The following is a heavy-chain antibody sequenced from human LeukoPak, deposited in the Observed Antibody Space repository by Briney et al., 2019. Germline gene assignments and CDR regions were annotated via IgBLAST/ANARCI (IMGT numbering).Heavy chain of an antibody. CDR1: GYTFSNHA. Sequence: EASVKVSCKASGYTFSNHAMHWVRQAPGQWLEWMGWINTGNGNTKYSQKFQDRITITRDTSASTAYMELRSLRSEDTAVYYCARDDSSGWYLFDYWGQGTLVTVSS. V-gene: IGHV1-3*04. CDR3: ARDDSSGWYLFDY. J-gene: IGHJ4*02. CDR2: INTGNGNT. D-gene: IGHD6-19*01.